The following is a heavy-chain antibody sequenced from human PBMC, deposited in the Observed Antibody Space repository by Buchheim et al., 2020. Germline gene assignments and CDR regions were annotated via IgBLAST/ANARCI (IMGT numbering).Heavy chain of an antibody. CDR1: GGSIFTYY. CDR2: IYYSGSI. Sequence: QVQLQESGPGLVKPSETLSLTCTVSGGSIFTYYWTWVRQPPGKGLEWIGYIYYSGSINYNPSLKSRVTISIDTSKNQFSLKLNSVTAADTAVYYCAKYRGSNWSPIDHWGQGTL. J-gene: IGHJ4*02. CDR3: AKYRGSNWSPIDH. V-gene: IGHV4-59*01. D-gene: IGHD6-13*01.